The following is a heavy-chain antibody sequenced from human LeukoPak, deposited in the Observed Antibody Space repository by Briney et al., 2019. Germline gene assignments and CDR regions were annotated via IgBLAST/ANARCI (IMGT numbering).Heavy chain of an antibody. Sequence: GGSLRLSCAASGFTFTTNWMTWVRQAPGKGLEWVANIKQDGREIYYVDSVKGRFTISRDNAKNSLYLQMNSLRAEDTAVYYCARDKQVGATYFDYWGQGTLVTVSS. D-gene: IGHD1-26*01. CDR1: GFTFTTNW. J-gene: IGHJ4*02. V-gene: IGHV3-7*01. CDR3: ARDKQVGATYFDY. CDR2: IKQDGREI.